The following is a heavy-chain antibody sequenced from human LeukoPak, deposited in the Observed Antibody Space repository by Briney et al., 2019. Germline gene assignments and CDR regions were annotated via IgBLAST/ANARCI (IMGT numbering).Heavy chain of an antibody. D-gene: IGHD5-18*01. CDR3: ARVLYFRENSYAGPFDQ. CDR1: GFIFSNFW. V-gene: IGHV3-7*01. CDR2: IREDGSEA. Sequence: GGSLRLSCEASGFIFSNFWMSWVRQAPGEGLEWVANIREDGSEAYYVDFVKGRFTISRDNDKNSLHLQMNSLRVEDTAVYYCARVLYFRENSYAGPFDQWGQGTLVTVSS. J-gene: IGHJ4*02.